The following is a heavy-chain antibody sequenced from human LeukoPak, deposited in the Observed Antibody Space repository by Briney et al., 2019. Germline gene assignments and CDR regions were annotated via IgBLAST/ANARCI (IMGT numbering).Heavy chain of an antibody. Sequence: GGSLRLACAASGFTFSSYAMSSVRQAPGKGLEWVSAISGSGGSTYYADSVKGRFTISRDNSKNTLYLQMNSLRAEDTAVYYCAKAWIVVVVPDAFDIWGQGTMVTVSS. CDR1: GFTFSSYA. CDR2: ISGSGGST. V-gene: IGHV3-23*01. D-gene: IGHD2-15*01. J-gene: IGHJ3*02. CDR3: AKAWIVVVVPDAFDI.